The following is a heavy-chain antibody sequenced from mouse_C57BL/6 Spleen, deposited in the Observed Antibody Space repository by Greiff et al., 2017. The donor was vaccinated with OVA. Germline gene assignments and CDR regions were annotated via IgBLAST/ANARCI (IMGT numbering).Heavy chain of an antibody. J-gene: IGHJ1*03. CDR2: INPNYGTT. D-gene: IGHD1-1*01. CDR1: GYSFTDYN. CDR3: AKFYYGSSYGYFDV. Sequence: QLVESGPELVKPGASVKISCKASGYSFTDYNMNWVKQSNGKSLEWIGVINPNYGTTSYNQKFKGKATLTVDKSSSTAYMELRSLTSEDSAVYYCAKFYYGSSYGYFDVWGTGTTVTVSS. V-gene: IGHV1-39*01.